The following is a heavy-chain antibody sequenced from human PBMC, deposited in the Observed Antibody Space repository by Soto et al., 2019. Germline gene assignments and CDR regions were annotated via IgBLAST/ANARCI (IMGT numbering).Heavy chain of an antibody. D-gene: IGHD5-12*01. CDR3: ARTLEIYSGYDPGWFDP. CDR1: GYTFTSYG. J-gene: IGHJ5*02. Sequence: QVQLVQSGAEVKKPGASVKVSCKASGYTFTSYGISWVRQAPGQGLEWMGWISAYNGNTNYAQKLQGRVTMTTDTSTSTAYMELRSLRSDDTAVYSCARTLEIYSGYDPGWFDPWGQGTLVTVSS. CDR2: ISAYNGNT. V-gene: IGHV1-18*01.